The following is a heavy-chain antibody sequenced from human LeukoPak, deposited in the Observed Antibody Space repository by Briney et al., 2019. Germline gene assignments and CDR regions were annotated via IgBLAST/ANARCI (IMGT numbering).Heavy chain of an antibody. D-gene: IGHD2-2*01. CDR1: GGSISSSSYY. J-gene: IGHJ3*02. Sequence: SETLSLTCTVSGGSISSSSYYWGWIRQPPGKGLEWIGEINHSGSTNYNPSLKSRVTISVDTSKNQFSLKLSSVTAADTAVYYCARRGYCSSTSCPRSIAARRAFDIWGQGTMVTVSS. V-gene: IGHV4-39*07. CDR3: ARRGYCSSTSCPRSIAARRAFDI. CDR2: INHSGST.